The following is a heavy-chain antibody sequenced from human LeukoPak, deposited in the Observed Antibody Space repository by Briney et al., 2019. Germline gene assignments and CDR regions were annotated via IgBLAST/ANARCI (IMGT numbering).Heavy chain of an antibody. Sequence: GGSLRLSCAASGFTFSSYAMHWVRQAPGKGLEWVAVISYDGSNKYYADSVKGRFTISRDNAKNSLYLQMSNLRAEDTAVYFCARGGGLDVWGQGATVTVSS. CDR1: GFTFSSYA. J-gene: IGHJ6*02. CDR3: ARGGGLDV. V-gene: IGHV3-30*04. CDR2: ISYDGSNK. D-gene: IGHD3-16*01.